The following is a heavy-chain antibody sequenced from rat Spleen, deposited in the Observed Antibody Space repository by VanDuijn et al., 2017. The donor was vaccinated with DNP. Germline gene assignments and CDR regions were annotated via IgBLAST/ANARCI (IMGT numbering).Heavy chain of an antibody. D-gene: IGHD1-1*01. CDR2: ISTGGGNT. CDR3: ARRYYYSGEDYFDF. CDR1: GFTFSDYD. V-gene: IGHV5S23*01. J-gene: IGHJ2*01. Sequence: EVQLVESGGGLLQPGRSLKLSCAASGFTFSDYDMAWVRQTPTKGLEWVASISTGGGNTYYRDSVKGRFTISRDNAKNTQYLQMDSLRSEDTATYYCARRYYYSGEDYFDFWGQGVMVTVSS.